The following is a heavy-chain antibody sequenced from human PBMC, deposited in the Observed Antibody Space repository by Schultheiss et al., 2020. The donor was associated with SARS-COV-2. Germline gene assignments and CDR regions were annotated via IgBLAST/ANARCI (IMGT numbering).Heavy chain of an antibody. J-gene: IGHJ3*02. CDR3: AHTLVVVTGDAFDI. V-gene: IGHV2-5*02. Sequence: SGPTLLKPTQTLTLTCTFSGFSLTTSGVGVGWIRQPPGKALEWLALIYWDDDKRYSPSLKSRLTITKDTSKNQVVLTITNMDPVDTATYYCAHTLVVVTGDAFDIWGQGTMVTVS. D-gene: IGHD2-21*02. CDR1: GFSLTTSGVG. CDR2: IYWDDDK.